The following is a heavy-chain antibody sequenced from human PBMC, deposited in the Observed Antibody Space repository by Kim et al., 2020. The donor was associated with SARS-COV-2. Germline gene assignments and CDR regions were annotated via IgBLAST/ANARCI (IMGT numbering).Heavy chain of an antibody. V-gene: IGHV3-74*01. J-gene: IGHJ6*02. D-gene: IGHD1-26*01. CDR1: GFTFSSYW. CDR3: ARDKRGGSYYTSGHYGMDV. Sequence: GGSLRLSCAASGFTFSSYWMHWVRQAPGKGLVWVSRINSDGSSTSYADSVKGRFTISRDNAKNTLYLQMNSLRAEDTAVYYCARDKRGGSYYTSGHYGMDVWGQGTTVTVSS. CDR2: INSDGSST.